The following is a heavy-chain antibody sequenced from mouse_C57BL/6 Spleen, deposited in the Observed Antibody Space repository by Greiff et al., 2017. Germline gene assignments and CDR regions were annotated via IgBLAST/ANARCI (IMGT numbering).Heavy chain of an antibody. V-gene: IGHV1-82*01. CDR2: LYPGDGDT. Sequence: QVQLKASGPELVKPGASVKISCKASCYAFSSSWMNWVKQRPGKGLEWIGRLYPGDGDTNYNGKFKGKATLTADKSSSTAYMQLSSLTSEDSAVYFCARSAQAYYAMDYWGQGTSVTVSS. CDR3: ARSAQAYYAMDY. CDR1: CYAFSSSW. J-gene: IGHJ4*01. D-gene: IGHD3-2*02.